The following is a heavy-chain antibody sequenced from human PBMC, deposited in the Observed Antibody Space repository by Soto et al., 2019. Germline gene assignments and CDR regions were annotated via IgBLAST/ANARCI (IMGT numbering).Heavy chain of an antibody. CDR1: GFIFSNNG. CDR3: AIVRVADSPLDH. V-gene: IGHV3-30*02. D-gene: IGHD3-10*02. J-gene: IGHJ4*02. Sequence: GGSLRLSCEGSGFIFSNNGMHWVRQAPGKGLEWVAFMSYDGSAKFLADSVKGRFTISRDNSKSTLFLHMSSLRAEDTAMYYCAIVRVADSPLDHWGQGTLVTVYS. CDR2: MSYDGSAK.